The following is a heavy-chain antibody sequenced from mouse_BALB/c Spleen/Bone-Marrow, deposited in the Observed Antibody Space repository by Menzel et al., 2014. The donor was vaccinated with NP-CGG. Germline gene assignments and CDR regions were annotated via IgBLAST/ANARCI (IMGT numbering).Heavy chain of an antibody. Sequence: EVNLVESGAELVKPGASVKLSCTASGFNIKDTYIHWVKQRPEQGLEWIGRIDPANGNTKYDPKFQGKATITADTSSNTAYLHLSSLTSEDTAVYYCARYRYYGSSGWDYWGQGTSVTVSS. V-gene: IGHV14-3*02. J-gene: IGHJ4*01. CDR3: ARYRYYGSSGWDY. CDR1: GFNIKDTY. D-gene: IGHD1-1*01. CDR2: IDPANGNT.